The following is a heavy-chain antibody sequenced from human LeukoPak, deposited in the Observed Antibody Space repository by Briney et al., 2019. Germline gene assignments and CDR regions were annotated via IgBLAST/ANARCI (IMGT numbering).Heavy chain of an antibody. CDR1: GFTFSSYG. CDR2: ISYDGSNK. D-gene: IGHD3-10*01. Sequence: GGSLRLSCAASGFTFSSYGMHRVRQAPGKGLEWVAVISYDGSNKYYADSVKGRFTISRDNSKNTLYLQMNSLRAEDTAVYYCAKESITTSPGTYYYYYYGMDVRGQGTTVTVSS. J-gene: IGHJ6*02. CDR3: AKESITTSPGTYYYYYYGMDV. V-gene: IGHV3-30*18.